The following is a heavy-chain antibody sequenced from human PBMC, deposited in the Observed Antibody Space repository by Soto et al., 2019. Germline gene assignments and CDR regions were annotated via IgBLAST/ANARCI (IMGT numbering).Heavy chain of an antibody. Sequence: QVQLQESGPGLVKPSQTLSLTCTVSGGSISSRTSYWSWIRQHPGKGLEWIGYIYYGGDSFYNPSLKSRVTLAKDTSATHSSLKLNSVTAADTAVYFGARGGGGGVDCWGQGTLVTVAS. CDR3: ARGGGGGVDC. D-gene: IGHD1-26*01. CDR1: GGSISSRTSY. V-gene: IGHV4-31*03. J-gene: IGHJ4*02. CDR2: IYYGGDS.